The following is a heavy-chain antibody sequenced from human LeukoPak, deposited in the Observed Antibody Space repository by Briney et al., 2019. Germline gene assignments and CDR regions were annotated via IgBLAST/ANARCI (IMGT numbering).Heavy chain of an antibody. J-gene: IGHJ4*02. Sequence: PGGSLRLSCEASPFIFSGHWLNWVRQTPGKGLEWVANIKQDGSEKYYVDSVKGRFTISRDNAKNSLYLQMNSLRVEDTAVYYCARVLGQWLFYFDYWGQGTLVTVSS. CDR1: PFIFSGHW. D-gene: IGHD6-19*01. CDR2: IKQDGSEK. V-gene: IGHV3-7*01. CDR3: ARVLGQWLFYFDY.